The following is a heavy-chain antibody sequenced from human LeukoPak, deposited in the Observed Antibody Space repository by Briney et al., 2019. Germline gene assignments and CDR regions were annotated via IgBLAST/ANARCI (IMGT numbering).Heavy chain of an antibody. D-gene: IGHD3-10*01. V-gene: IGHV1-46*01. J-gene: IGHJ4*02. CDR2: INPSGGST. CDR1: GYTFTNYY. Sequence: ASVKVSCKASGYTFTNYYMHWVRQAPGQGLEWMGIINPSGGSTSYAQKFQGRVTMTRDMSTSTVYMELSSLRSEDTAVYYCARDFKSTYYYGSGSYPSPGYWGQGTLVTVSS. CDR3: ARDFKSTYYYGSGSYPSPGY.